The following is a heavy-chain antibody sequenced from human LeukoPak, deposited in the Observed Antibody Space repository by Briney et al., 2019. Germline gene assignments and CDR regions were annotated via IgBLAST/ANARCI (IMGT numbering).Heavy chain of an antibody. J-gene: IGHJ4*02. CDR1: GITFNYCT. D-gene: IGHD3-22*01. CDR3: AREPVPRSSGLQY. CDR2: IIPMFGTA. V-gene: IGHV1-69*05. Sequence: ASVKVSCKASGITFNYCTISWVRQAPGQGLEWMGRIIPMFGTADYAQKFQGRVTITTDESTNTAYMELSSLRSEDTAVYYCAREPVPRSSGLQYWGQGTLVTVSS.